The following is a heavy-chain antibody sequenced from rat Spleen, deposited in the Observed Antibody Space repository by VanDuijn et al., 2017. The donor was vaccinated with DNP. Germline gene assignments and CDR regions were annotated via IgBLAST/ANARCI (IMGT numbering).Heavy chain of an antibody. CDR3: ARGGNNYATWFAY. CDR1: GFTFSDYG. CDR2: ISYDGGST. D-gene: IGHD1-10*01. V-gene: IGHV5-20*01. J-gene: IGHJ3*01. Sequence: EVQLVESGGGLVQPGRSMKLSCAASGFTFSDYGMAWVLQAPTKGLEWVASISYDGGSTYYPDSVKGRFTICRDNAESSLYMQMNGLKSDDTATYYCARGGNNYATWFAYWVQGTLVTVSS.